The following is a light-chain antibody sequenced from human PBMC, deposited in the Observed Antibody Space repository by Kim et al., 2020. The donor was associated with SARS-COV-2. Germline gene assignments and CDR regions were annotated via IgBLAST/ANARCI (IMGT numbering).Light chain of an antibody. J-gene: IGKJ4*01. CDR3: QEYGSS. V-gene: IGKV3-20*01. Sequence: LFLSPGERATLSCRTSQSIGGTYLAWYQHKAGQAPRLLIYGASNRAPDIPDRFTGSGSGTDFTLTISRLEPEDFAVYYCQEYGSSFGGGTKVDIK. CDR2: GAS. CDR1: QSIGGTY.